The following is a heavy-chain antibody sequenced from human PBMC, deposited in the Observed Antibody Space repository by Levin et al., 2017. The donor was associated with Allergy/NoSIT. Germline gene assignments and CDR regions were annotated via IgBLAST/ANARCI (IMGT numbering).Heavy chain of an antibody. CDR3: AKDMWLASPPFAKDYYYYGMDV. Sequence: GESLKISCAASGFTFSSYGMHWVRQAPGKGLEWVAVISYDGSNKYYADSVKGRFTISRDNSKNTLYLQMNSLRAEDTAVYYCAKDMWLASPPFAKDYYYYGMDVWGQGTTVTVSS. CDR1: GFTFSSYG. CDR2: ISYDGSNK. J-gene: IGHJ6*02. D-gene: IGHD6-19*01. V-gene: IGHV3-30*18.